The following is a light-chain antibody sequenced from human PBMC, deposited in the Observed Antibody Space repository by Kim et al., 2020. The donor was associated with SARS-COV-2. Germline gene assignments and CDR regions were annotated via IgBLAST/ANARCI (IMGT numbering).Light chain of an antibody. CDR3: QQYAKSPTT. J-gene: IGKJ1*01. Sequence: PGERDTLYCRASQSLNIDLAWYQQRLGQAPRLLIYGASSRAAGIPDRFSGSGSGTDFTLTISRLEPEDFAVYFCQQYAKSPTTFGQGTKVDIK. V-gene: IGKV3-20*01. CDR1: QSLNID. CDR2: GAS.